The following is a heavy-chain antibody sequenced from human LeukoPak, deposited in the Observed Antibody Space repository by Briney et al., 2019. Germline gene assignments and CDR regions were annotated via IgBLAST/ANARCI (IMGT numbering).Heavy chain of an antibody. D-gene: IGHD6-19*01. Sequence: PSETLSLTCAVYGGSFSGYYWSWIRQPPGKGLEWIGEINHSGSTNYNPSLKSRVTISVDTSKNQFSLKLSSVTAADTAVYYCARTYSSGWYFGWFDPWGQGTLVTVSS. CDR1: GGSFSGYY. CDR2: INHSGST. V-gene: IGHV4-34*01. CDR3: ARTYSSGWYFGWFDP. J-gene: IGHJ5*02.